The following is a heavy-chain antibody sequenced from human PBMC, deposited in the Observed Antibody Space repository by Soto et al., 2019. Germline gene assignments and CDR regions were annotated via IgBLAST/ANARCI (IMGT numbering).Heavy chain of an antibody. Sequence: GGSLRLSCAASGFTVSSNYMSWVRQAPGKGLEWVSVIYSGGSTYYADSVKGRFTISRDNSKNTLYLQMNSLGAEDTAVYYCARVITMVHYYYGMDVWGQGTTVTVYS. CDR2: IYSGGST. CDR1: GFTVSSNY. V-gene: IGHV3-53*01. J-gene: IGHJ6*02. CDR3: ARVITMVHYYYGMDV. D-gene: IGHD3-10*01.